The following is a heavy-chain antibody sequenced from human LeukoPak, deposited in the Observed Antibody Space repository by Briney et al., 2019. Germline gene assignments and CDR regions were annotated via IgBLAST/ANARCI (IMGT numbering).Heavy chain of an antibody. D-gene: IGHD3-10*01. CDR3: ARDYYGAGLTYFDY. CDR1: GGSISSGDYY. V-gene: IGHV4-30-4*01. CDR2: IYYSGST. J-gene: IGHJ4*02. Sequence: PSETLSLTCTVSGGSISSGDYYWSWFRQPPGKGLEWIGYIYYSGSTYYNPSLKSRVTITVDTSKNQFSLKLRSVTAADTAVYYCARDYYGAGLTYFDYWGQGTLVTVSS.